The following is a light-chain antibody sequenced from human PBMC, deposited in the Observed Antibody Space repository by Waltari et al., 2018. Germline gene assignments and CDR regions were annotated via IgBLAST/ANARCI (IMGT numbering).Light chain of an antibody. CDR2: GAT. CDR1: QSISSN. V-gene: IGKV3-15*01. CDR3: QQYIHRPPWWT. J-gene: IGKJ1*01. Sequence: EIVMTQSPATLSVSPGERATLSCRASQSISSNLAWYQQKPGQAPRLLNYGATTRPTGIPARFTGSGSGTEFTLTISSLQSEDFAVYYCQQYIHRPPWWTFGQGTKVEIK.